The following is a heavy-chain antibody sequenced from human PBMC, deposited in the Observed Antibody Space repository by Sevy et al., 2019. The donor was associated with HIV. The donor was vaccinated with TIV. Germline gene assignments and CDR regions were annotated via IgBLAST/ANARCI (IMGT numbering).Heavy chain of an antibody. CDR1: GFTFNTYW. Sequence: GGSLRLSCAASGFTFNTYWMTWVRQAPGKGLESMANMNPSASEKYYMDSVKGRFTISRDNAKNSLYLQMNSLRVEDTAVDYCATDLNWANYWGQGTLVTVSS. V-gene: IGHV3-7*01. D-gene: IGHD7-27*01. CDR2: MNPSASEK. J-gene: IGHJ4*02. CDR3: ATDLNWANY.